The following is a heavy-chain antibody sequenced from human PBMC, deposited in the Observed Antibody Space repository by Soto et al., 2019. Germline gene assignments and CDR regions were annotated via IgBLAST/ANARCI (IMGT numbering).Heavy chain of an antibody. J-gene: IGHJ6*02. Sequence: SVKVSCKASGGTFSSYAISWVRQAPGQGLEWMGGIIPIFGTANYAQKFQGRVTITADESTSTAYMELSSLRSEDTAVYYCALGDFWSGPKVGYYYYGMDVWGQGTTVTVSS. CDR1: GGTFSSYA. D-gene: IGHD3-3*01. V-gene: IGHV1-69*13. CDR3: ALGDFWSGPKVGYYYYGMDV. CDR2: IIPIFGTA.